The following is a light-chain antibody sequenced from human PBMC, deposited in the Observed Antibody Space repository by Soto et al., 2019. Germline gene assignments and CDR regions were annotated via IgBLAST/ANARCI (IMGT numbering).Light chain of an antibody. Sequence: DIQMTQSPSSLSASVGDRVTITCRASQSISRYLNWYQQKPGKAPKLLIYTASSLQSGVPSMFSGSGSGTDFTLTISSLQPEDCATYYCQQSYSMTTFGGGTKVEIK. CDR1: QSISRY. CDR3: QQSYSMTT. V-gene: IGKV1-39*01. CDR2: TAS. J-gene: IGKJ4*01.